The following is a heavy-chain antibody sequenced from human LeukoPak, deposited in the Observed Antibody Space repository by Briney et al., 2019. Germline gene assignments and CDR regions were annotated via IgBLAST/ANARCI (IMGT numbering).Heavy chain of an antibody. CDR3: ARGGGYLASNYYYYGMDV. CDR2: IYYSGST. Sequence: SETLSLTCTASGGSISSYYWSWIRQPPGKGLVWIRYIYYSGSTNYNPSLKSRVTISVDTSKNQFSLKLSSVTAADTAVYYCARGGGYLASNYYYYGMDVWGQGTTVTVSS. J-gene: IGHJ6*02. V-gene: IGHV4-59*01. D-gene: IGHD1-26*01. CDR1: GGSISSYY.